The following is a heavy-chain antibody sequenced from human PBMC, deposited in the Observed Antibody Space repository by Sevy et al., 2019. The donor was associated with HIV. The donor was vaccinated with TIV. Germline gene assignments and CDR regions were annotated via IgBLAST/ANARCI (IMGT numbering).Heavy chain of an antibody. Sequence: GGSLRLSCAASGFTFSSYAMSWVRQAPGKGLEWVSPISGTGSITYYADSVRGRFTISRDNSNNILYLRMNSLRAEDTAVYFCAKGSHNTGWFPDYWGQGTLLTVSS. CDR1: GFTFSSYA. V-gene: IGHV3-23*01. CDR3: AKGSHNTGWFPDY. J-gene: IGHJ4*02. D-gene: IGHD6-19*01. CDR2: ISGTGSIT.